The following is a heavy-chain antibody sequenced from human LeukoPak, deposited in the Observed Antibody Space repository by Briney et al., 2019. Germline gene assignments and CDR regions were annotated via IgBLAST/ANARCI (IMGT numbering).Heavy chain of an antibody. J-gene: IGHJ4*02. CDR2: ISSSGSTI. Sequence: GGSLRLSCAASGFTFSDYYMSWIRQAPGKGLEWVSYISSSGSTIYYADSVKGRFTISRDNAKSSLYLQMNSLRAEDTAVYYCATSIAAAGTGFDYWGQGTLVTVSS. V-gene: IGHV3-11*04. CDR3: ATSIAAAGTGFDY. CDR1: GFTFSDYY. D-gene: IGHD6-13*01.